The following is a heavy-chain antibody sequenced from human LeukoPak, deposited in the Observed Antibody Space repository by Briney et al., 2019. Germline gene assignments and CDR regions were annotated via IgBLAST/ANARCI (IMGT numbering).Heavy chain of an antibody. CDR3: AKFPVAPEGTDF. Sequence: AGGSLRLSCAASGFTFSSYGMHWVRQAPGKGLEWVAVISYDGSNKYYADSVKGRFTISRDNSKNTLYLQMNSLRAEDTAVYYCAKFPVAPEGTDFWGQGTLVTVSS. CDR1: GFTFSSYG. CDR2: ISYDGSNK. V-gene: IGHV3-30*18. J-gene: IGHJ4*02. D-gene: IGHD5-12*01.